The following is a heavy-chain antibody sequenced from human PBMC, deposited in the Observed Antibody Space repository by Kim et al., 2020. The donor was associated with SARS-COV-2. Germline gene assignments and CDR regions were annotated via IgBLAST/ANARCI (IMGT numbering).Heavy chain of an antibody. V-gene: IGHV3-7*04. Sequence: VGSLNGRFTISGDNAKSSLYLEMNNLRAEDMAVYYCARLNWGSGSSGFDSWGQGILVTVSS. J-gene: IGHJ5*01. CDR3: ARLNWGSGSSGFDS. D-gene: IGHD3-10*01.